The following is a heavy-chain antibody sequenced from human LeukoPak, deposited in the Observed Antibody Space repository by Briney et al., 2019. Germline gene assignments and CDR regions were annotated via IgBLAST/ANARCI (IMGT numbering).Heavy chain of an antibody. V-gene: IGHV4-34*01. Sequence: SETLSLTCAVHGGSFSGYYWSWIRQPPGKGLEWIGEINHSGSTNYNPSLKSRVTISVDTSKNQFSLKLSSVTAADTAVYYCARGHPGGYSSGWYAYWGQGTLVTVSS. CDR1: GGSFSGYY. D-gene: IGHD6-19*01. J-gene: IGHJ4*02. CDR3: ARGHPGGYSSGWYAY. CDR2: INHSGST.